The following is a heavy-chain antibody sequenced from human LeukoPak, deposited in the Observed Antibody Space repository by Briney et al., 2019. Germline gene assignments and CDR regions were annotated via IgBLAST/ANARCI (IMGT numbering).Heavy chain of an antibody. V-gene: IGHV3-7*01. CDR2: IKQDGSEK. CDR1: GFTFSSYW. Sequence: GGSLRLSCAASGFTFSSYWMSWVRQAPGKGLGWVANIKQDGSEKYYVDSVKGRFTISRDNAKNSLYLQMNSLRAEDTAVYYCARDISIWSGYYTMGGNWFDPWGQGTLVTVSS. CDR3: ARDISIWSGYYTMGGNWFDP. D-gene: IGHD3-3*01. J-gene: IGHJ5*02.